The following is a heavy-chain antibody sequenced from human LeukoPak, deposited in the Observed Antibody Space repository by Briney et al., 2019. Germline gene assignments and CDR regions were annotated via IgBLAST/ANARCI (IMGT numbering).Heavy chain of an antibody. J-gene: IGHJ4*02. CDR1: GFTFSSYA. CDR3: AKSSGGYYCRSTSCYPDY. V-gene: IGHV3-23*01. D-gene: IGHD2-2*01. CDR2: ISGSGGST. Sequence: GGSLRLSCAASGFTFSSYAMSWVRQAPGKGLEWVSAISGSGGSTYYADSVKGRFTISRDNSKNTLYLQMNSLRAEATAVYYCAKSSGGYYCRSTSCYPDYWGQGTLVTVSS.